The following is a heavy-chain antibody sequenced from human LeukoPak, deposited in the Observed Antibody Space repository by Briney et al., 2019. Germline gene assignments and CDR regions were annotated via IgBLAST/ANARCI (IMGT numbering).Heavy chain of an antibody. CDR1: GYTFIDYY. D-gene: IGHD3-22*01. CDR2: IDPHSGGT. CDR3: AREYYDSSGTKYAFDI. J-gene: IGHJ3*02. Sequence: GASVKVSCKASGYTFIDYYIHWVRQAPGQGLEWMGCIDPHSGGTKYAQKLQGRVTMTRDTSISTAYMELTRLRFDDTAMFYCAREYYDSSGTKYAFDIWGQGTMVTVSS. V-gene: IGHV1-2*02.